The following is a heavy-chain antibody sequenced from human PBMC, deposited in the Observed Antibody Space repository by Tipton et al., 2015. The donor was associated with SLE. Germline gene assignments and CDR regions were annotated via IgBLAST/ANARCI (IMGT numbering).Heavy chain of an antibody. D-gene: IGHD3-3*01. CDR2: VYYSGST. Sequence: TLSLTCAVYGGSFSGYYWSWIRQPPGKRLEWIGYVYYSGSTNYNPSLKSRVTISVDTSKNQFSLKLSSVTAADTAVYYCARGGEKRFLEWLQRGNWFDPWGQGTLVTVSS. V-gene: IGHV4-34*01. J-gene: IGHJ5*02. CDR3: ARGGEKRFLEWLQRGNWFDP. CDR1: GGSFSGYY.